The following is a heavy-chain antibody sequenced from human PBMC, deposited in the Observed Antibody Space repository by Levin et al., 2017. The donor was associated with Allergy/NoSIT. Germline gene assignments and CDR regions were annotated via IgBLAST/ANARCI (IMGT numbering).Heavy chain of an antibody. CDR2: ISYDGSNT. CDR1: GFTFSSSG. V-gene: IGHV3-30*18. D-gene: IGHD6-13*01. CDR3: AKGLAAPGTLDY. J-gene: IGHJ4*02. Sequence: LSLTCAASGFTFSSSGLHWVRPAPGKGLEWVTFISYDGSNTYYADSVKGRFTISRDNSKNTLYLQMNSLRAEDTAVYYCAKGLAAPGTLDYWGQGTLVTVSS.